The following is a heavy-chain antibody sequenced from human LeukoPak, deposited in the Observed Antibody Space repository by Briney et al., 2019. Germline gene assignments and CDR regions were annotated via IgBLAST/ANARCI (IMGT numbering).Heavy chain of an antibody. CDR3: ARVSNYDFWSGYPPIYFDY. CDR2: IYHDGST. J-gene: IGHJ4*02. Sequence: SETLSLTCAVSGGSISSNNWWILVRQSPEKGLEWIGEIYHDGSTNYNPSLKSRVTISVDTSKNQFSLKLSSVTAADTAVYYCARVSNYDFWSGYPPIYFDYWGQGTLVTVSS. V-gene: IGHV4-4*02. D-gene: IGHD3-3*01. CDR1: GGSISSNNW.